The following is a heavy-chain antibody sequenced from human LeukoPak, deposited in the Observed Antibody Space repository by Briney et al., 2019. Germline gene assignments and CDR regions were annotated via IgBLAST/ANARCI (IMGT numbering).Heavy chain of an antibody. CDR1: GFTFDDYG. V-gene: IGHV3-20*04. CDR2: INWNGGST. D-gene: IGHD3-22*01. Sequence: TGGSLRLSCAASGFTFDDYGMSWVRQAPGKGLEWVSGINWNGGSTGYADSVKGRFTISRDNAKNSLYLQMNSLRAEDTAVYYCAGEAHDSSGYPSFDYWGQGTLVTVSS. J-gene: IGHJ4*02. CDR3: AGEAHDSSGYPSFDY.